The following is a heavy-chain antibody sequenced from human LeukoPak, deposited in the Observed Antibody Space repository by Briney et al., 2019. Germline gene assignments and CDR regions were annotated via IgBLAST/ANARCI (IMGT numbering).Heavy chain of an antibody. CDR2: IKKDGSEK. CDR3: ARDLSGVTGYTYGRGIDY. D-gene: IGHD5-18*01. Sequence: GGSLRLSCAASGFTFDDYGMSWVRQAPGKGLEWVANIKKDGSEKYYVDSVKGRFTISRDNAKTSLYLQMNSLRAEDTAVYYCARDLSGVTGYTYGRGIDYWGQGTLVTVSS. J-gene: IGHJ4*02. V-gene: IGHV3-7*01. CDR1: GFTFDDYG.